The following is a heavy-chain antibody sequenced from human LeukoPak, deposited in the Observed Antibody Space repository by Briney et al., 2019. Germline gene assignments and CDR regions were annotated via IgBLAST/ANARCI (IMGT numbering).Heavy chain of an antibody. V-gene: IGHV4-39*01. CDR2: IHYSGTT. D-gene: IGHD3-10*01. J-gene: IGHJ4*02. Sequence: PSETLSLTCTVSGGSIGSDSYYWGWIRQPPGKGLDWIGSIHYSGTTYYNPSLKSRVTISVDTSKNQFYLRLSSVTAADTAVYYCARRLQGVSIYGLDFDYWGQGTLVTVSS. CDR3: ARRLQGVSIYGLDFDY. CDR1: GGSIGSDSYY.